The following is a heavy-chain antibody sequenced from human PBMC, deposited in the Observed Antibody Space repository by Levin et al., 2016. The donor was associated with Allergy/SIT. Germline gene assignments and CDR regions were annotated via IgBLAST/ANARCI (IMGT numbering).Heavy chain of an antibody. D-gene: IGHD4-11*01. V-gene: IGHV4-30-2*01. Sequence: SETLSLTCDVSGGSISGGGYSWSWIRQPPGKGLEWIGYIYQRGSTYYNPSLKSRVAISIDKSTNQFSLTLRSVTAADTAVYYCARADYSNFWYFDVSGPWLPGHCLL. CDR3: ARADYSNFWYFDV. CDR2: IYQRGST. CDR1: GGSISGGGYS. J-gene: IGHJ2*01.